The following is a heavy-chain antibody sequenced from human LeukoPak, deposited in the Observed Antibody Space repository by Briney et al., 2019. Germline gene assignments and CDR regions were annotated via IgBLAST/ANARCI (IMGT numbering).Heavy chain of an antibody. J-gene: IGHJ4*02. CDR3: ARDTPPDY. CDR1: GGSISSYY. CDR2: IYYSGST. Sequence: KPSETLSLTCTVSGGSISSYYRSWIRQPPGKGLEWIGYIYYSGSTNYNPSLKSRVTISVDTSKNQFSLKLSSVTAADTAVYYCARDTPPDYWGQGTLVTVSS. V-gene: IGHV4-59*01.